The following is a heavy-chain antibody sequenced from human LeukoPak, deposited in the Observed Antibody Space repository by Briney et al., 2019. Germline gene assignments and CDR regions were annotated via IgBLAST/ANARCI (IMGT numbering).Heavy chain of an antibody. CDR2: INPNSGGT. V-gene: IGHV1-2*02. D-gene: IGHD2-15*01. CDR3: ARDLRSEGGSCPDY. J-gene: IGHJ4*02. CDR1: GYTFTGYY. Sequence: ASVKVCCKASGYTFTGYYMHWVRQAPGQGLEWMGWINPNSGGTNYAQKFQGRVTMTRDTSISTAYMELSRLRSDDTAVYYCARDLRSEGGSCPDYWGQGTLVTVSS.